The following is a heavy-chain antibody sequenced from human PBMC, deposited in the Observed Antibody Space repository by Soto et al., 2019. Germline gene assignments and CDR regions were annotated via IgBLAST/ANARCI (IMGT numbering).Heavy chain of an antibody. D-gene: IGHD2-15*01. CDR1: GYNFTTYW. V-gene: IGHV5-51*01. CDR3: ERFVVPNKGDWHFDL. CDR2: IFPADSDA. Sequence: PGESLKISCQGSGYNFTTYWLGWVRQMPGKGLELMGIIFPADSDARYSPSFQGQVTMSADKSISTAYLQWSSLRASDTAMYYCERFVVPNKGDWHFDLWGRGNLVTVS. J-gene: IGHJ2*01.